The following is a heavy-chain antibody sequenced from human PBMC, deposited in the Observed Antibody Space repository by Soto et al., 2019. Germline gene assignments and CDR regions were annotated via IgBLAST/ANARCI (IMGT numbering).Heavy chain of an antibody. CDR1: GFMFSAYT. J-gene: IGHJ4*02. CDR2: ITSNSDHI. CDR3: ATPYYYNH. Sequence: GSLRLSCAVSGFMFSAYTMSWVRQAPGKGLEWLSSITSNSDHIDYADSVRGRFTVSRDNARKSLYLQMDSLGAEDTGVYYCATPYYYNHWGPGTLVTVSS. V-gene: IGHV3-21*01.